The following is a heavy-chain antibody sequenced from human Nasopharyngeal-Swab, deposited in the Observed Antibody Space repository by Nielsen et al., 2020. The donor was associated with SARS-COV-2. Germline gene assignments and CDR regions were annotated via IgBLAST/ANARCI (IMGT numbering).Heavy chain of an antibody. V-gene: IGHV4-39*01. J-gene: IGHJ4*02. Sequence: WIRQPPGKGLEWIGSIYYSGSTYYKPSLKSRVTISVDTSKNQFSLKLSSVTAADTAVYYCARGWVGYSGGFDCWGQGTLVTVSS. CDR3: ARGWVGYSGGFDC. D-gene: IGHD2-15*01. CDR2: IYYSGST.